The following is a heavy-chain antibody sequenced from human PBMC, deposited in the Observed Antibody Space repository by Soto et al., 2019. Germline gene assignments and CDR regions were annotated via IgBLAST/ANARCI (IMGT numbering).Heavy chain of an antibody. CDR3: ARDVGATGD. V-gene: IGHV1-3*01. D-gene: IGHD1-26*01. Sequence: QARLFKSGAGWKKLGASGRVSAKALGYTLTGYAWNWVRKAPGQRLEGMGWINAGNGNTKYSQKFQGRVTITRDTSASTAYMELSSLRSEDTAVYYCARDVGATGDWGQGTLVTVSS. CDR1: GYTLTGYA. J-gene: IGHJ4*02. CDR2: INAGNGNT.